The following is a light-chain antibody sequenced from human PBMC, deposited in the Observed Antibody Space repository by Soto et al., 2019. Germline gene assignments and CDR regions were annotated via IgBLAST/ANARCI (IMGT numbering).Light chain of an antibody. CDR3: SSYTSSSTLV. J-gene: IGLJ3*02. V-gene: IGLV2-14*01. CDR2: EVS. Sequence: QSDLPQPASVSGSPGQSITISCTGTSSDVGGYNYVSWYQQHPGKAPKLMIYEVSNRPSGVSNRFSGSKSGNTASLTISGLQAEDEADYYCSSYTSSSTLVFGGGTKLTVL. CDR1: SSDVGGYNY.